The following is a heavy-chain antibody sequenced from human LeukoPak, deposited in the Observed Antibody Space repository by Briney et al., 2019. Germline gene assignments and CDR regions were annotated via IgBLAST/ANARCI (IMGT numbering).Heavy chain of an antibody. CDR1: GFTFSSYA. CDR2: ISGSGGST. Sequence: GGSLRLSCAASGFTFSSYAMSWVRQAPGKGLEWVSAISGSGGSTYYADSVKGRFTISRDNSKNTLYLQMNSLRAEDTAVYYCARSRRSRGSYSAGDAFDIWGQGTMVTVSS. CDR3: ARSRRSRGSYSAGDAFDI. J-gene: IGHJ3*02. D-gene: IGHD1-26*01. V-gene: IGHV3-23*01.